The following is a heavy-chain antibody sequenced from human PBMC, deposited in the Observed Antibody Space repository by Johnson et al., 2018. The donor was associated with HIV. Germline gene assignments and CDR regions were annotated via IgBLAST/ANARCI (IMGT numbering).Heavy chain of an antibody. Sequence: VQLVESGGGLVKPGGSLRLSCAASGFTFSSYDMHWVRQATGKGLEWVSAIGTAGDTSFPGSVKGRFTISRENAKNSLYLQMNSLRDVDTAVYYCARDGRGLDAFDIWGQGTMVTVSS. CDR2: IGTAGDT. V-gene: IGHV3-13*01. CDR3: ARDGRGLDAFDI. J-gene: IGHJ3*02. CDR1: GFTFSSYD. D-gene: IGHD3/OR15-3a*01.